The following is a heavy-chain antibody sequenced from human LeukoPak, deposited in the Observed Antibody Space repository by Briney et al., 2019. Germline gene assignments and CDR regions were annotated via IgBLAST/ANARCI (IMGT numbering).Heavy chain of an antibody. CDR2: INPNSGGT. CDR1: GYTFTGYY. J-gene: IGHJ4*02. CDR3: ARALIAAAVPGGY. V-gene: IGHV1-2*02. D-gene: IGHD6-13*01. Sequence: EASVKVSCTASGYTFTGYYMHWVRQAPGQGLEWMGWINPNSGGTNYAQKFQGRVTMTRDTSISTAYMELSRLRSDDTAVYYCARALIAAAVPGGYWGQGTLVTVSS.